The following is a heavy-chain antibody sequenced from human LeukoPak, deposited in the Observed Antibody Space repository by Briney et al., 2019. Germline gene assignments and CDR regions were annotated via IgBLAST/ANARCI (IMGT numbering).Heavy chain of an antibody. CDR3: ARAVGVYFDY. J-gene: IGHJ4*02. V-gene: IGHV3-48*04. CDR2: ISGSGGST. CDR1: GFTFSSYS. D-gene: IGHD3-3*01. Sequence: GGSLRLSCVASGFTFSSYSMNWVRQAPGKGLDWVSDISGSGGSTNYADSVKGRFTISRDNAKNSLYLQMNSLRAEDAAVYYCARAVGVYFDYWGQGTLVTVSS.